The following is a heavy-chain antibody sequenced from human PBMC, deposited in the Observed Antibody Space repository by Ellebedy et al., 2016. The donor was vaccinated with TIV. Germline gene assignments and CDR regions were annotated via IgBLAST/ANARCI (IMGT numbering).Heavy chain of an antibody. V-gene: IGHV4-34*01. Sequence: SETLSLTCAVYGGSFSGFYWSWVRQPPGKGLEWIGEGHHSGSANYNPSLKSRVTISMDTSKNQFSLRLTSVTAADTAVYYCARGRSSTIYGMDVWGQGTTVTVSS. D-gene: IGHD2-2*01. CDR3: ARGRSSTIYGMDV. CDR2: GHHSGSA. CDR1: GGSFSGFY. J-gene: IGHJ6*02.